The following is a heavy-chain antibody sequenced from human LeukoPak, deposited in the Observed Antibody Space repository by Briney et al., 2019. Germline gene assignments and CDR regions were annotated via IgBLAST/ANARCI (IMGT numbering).Heavy chain of an antibody. V-gene: IGHV3-7*01. D-gene: IGHD5/OR15-5a*01. CDR2: IKKDGSEK. CDR3: ARVITVYNVYEEVAEYFQY. J-gene: IGHJ1*01. CDR1: GFTFSSYW. Sequence: GGSLRLSCAASGFTFSSYWMSWVRQAPGKGLEWVANIKKDGSEKYYVDSVRGRFSISRDNSKNSLYLQMNSLRADDTAVYYCARVITVYNVYEEVAEYFQYWGQGTLVTVSS.